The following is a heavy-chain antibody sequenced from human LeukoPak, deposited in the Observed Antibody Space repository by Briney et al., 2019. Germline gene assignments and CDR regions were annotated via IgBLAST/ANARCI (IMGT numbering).Heavy chain of an antibody. J-gene: IGHJ4*02. Sequence: GGSLRLSCAASGFTFSRFWMSWVRQVPGKGLEWVATINQDGSEKYFVHSVKGRFAISRDNAKNSLFLQMNSLRAEDTTVYYCARKNYYYDGSDSGWFDFWGQGALVTVSS. V-gene: IGHV3-7*01. D-gene: IGHD3-22*01. CDR2: INQDGSEK. CDR3: ARKNYYYDGSDSGWFDF. CDR1: GFTFSRFW.